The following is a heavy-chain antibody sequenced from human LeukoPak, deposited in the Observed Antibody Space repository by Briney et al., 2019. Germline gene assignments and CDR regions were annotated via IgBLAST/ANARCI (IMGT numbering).Heavy chain of an antibody. J-gene: IGHJ2*01. V-gene: IGHV1-2*02. CDR3: ATVIQLGTDSGWYFDL. CDR1: GYTFTGYY. Sequence: ASVKVSCKASGYTFTGYYMHWVRQAPGQGLEWMGWINPNSGGTNYAQKFQGRVTMTRDTSISTAYMELSRLRSDDTAVYYCATVIQLGTDSGWYFDLWGRGTLATVSS. CDR2: INPNSGGT. D-gene: IGHD7-27*01.